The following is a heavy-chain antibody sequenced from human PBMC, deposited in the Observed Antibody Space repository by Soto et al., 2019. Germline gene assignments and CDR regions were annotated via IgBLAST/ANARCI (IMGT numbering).Heavy chain of an antibody. V-gene: IGHV4-30-4*01. Sequence: QVQLQESGPGLVKPSQTLSLTCTVSGGSISSGDYYWSWIRQPPGKGLEWIGYIYYSGSTYYNPSLQSRVTVSVDKSKNHFSLKLSSVTAADTAVYYCARGRAVADWFDPWGQGTLVTVSS. CDR2: IYYSGST. CDR3: ARGRAVADWFDP. J-gene: IGHJ5*02. CDR1: GGSISSGDYY. D-gene: IGHD6-19*01.